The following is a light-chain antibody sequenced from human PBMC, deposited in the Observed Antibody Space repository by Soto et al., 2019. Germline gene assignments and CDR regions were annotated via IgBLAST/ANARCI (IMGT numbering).Light chain of an antibody. Sequence: DIQMTQSPSTLSASVGDRVTITCRASQSISSWLAWYQQKPGKAPKLLIYKASSLESGVPSRFSGRGSGTEFTLTISSLQPDDFATYYCQQYNSYVYTFGQGTKLEIK. J-gene: IGKJ2*01. V-gene: IGKV1-5*03. CDR1: QSISSW. CDR2: KAS. CDR3: QQYNSYVYT.